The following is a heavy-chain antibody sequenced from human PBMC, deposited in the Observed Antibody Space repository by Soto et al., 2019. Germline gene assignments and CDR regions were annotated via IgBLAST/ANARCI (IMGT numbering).Heavy chain of an antibody. V-gene: IGHV5-10-1*01. D-gene: IGHD2-8*01. CDR3: ATTVYAPNRYHHYRLAV. CDR1: GYSFTSYW. J-gene: IGHJ6*02. Sequence: GESLQISCTGSGYSFTSYWISWVRQMPGKGLEWMGRIDPSDSYTNYSPSFQGHVTISADKSISTAYLQWSSLKASDTAMYYCATTVYAPNRYHHYRLAVWAQRTTVPVSS. CDR2: IDPSDSYT.